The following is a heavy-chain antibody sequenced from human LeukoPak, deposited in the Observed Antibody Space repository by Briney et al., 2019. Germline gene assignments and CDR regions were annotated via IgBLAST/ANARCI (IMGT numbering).Heavy chain of an antibody. Sequence: PGGSLRLSCAASGFTLRSYTMNWVRQAPGKGLEWVSYISSSGSTIYYADSVKGRFTISRDNAKNSLYLQMNSLRAEDTAVYYCAKASGSGSYSFLSLWGQGTLVTVSS. J-gene: IGHJ4*02. CDR1: GFTLRSYT. V-gene: IGHV3-48*04. CDR2: ISSSGSTI. CDR3: AKASGSGSYSFLSL. D-gene: IGHD3-10*01.